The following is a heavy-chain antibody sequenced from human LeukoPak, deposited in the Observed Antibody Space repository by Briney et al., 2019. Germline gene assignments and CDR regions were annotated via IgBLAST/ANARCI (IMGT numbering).Heavy chain of an antibody. CDR3: ARGIAAAGHLDY. Sequence: GRSLRLSCAASGFTFSSYGMHWVRQAPGKGLEWVAVIWYDGSNKYYADSVRGRFTISRDNSKNTLYLQMNSLRAEDTAVYYCARGIAAAGHLDYWGQGTLVTVSS. D-gene: IGHD6-13*01. CDR1: GFTFSSYG. J-gene: IGHJ4*02. V-gene: IGHV3-33*01. CDR2: IWYDGSNK.